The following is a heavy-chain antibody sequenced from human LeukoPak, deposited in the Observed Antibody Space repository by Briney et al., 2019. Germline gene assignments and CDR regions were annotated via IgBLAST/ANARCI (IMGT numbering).Heavy chain of an antibody. CDR2: INPSGGST. CDR3: ARSPHILTGENFDY. J-gene: IGHJ4*02. D-gene: IGHD3-9*01. Sequence: ASVKVSCKASGYTFTSYYMHWVRQAPGQGLEWMGIINPSGGSTSYAQKFQGRVTMTRDMSTSTAYMELSRLRFDDTAVYYCARSPHILTGENFDYWGQGTLVTVSS. CDR1: GYTFTSYY. V-gene: IGHV1-46*01.